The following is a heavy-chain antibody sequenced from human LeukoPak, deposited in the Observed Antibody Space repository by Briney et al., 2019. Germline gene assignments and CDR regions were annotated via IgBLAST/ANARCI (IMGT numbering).Heavy chain of an antibody. D-gene: IGHD2-2*01. CDR1: GFTFSSDA. CDR2: ISYDGSNK. CDR3: ARTGCSSTSCYVGFDY. V-gene: IGHV3-30*04. J-gene: IGHJ4*02. Sequence: GGSLRLSCAASGFTFSSDAMHWVRQAPGKGLEWVAVISYDGSNKYYADSVKGRFTISRDNSKNTLYLQMNSLRAEDTAVYYCARTGCSSTSCYVGFDYWGQGTLVTVSS.